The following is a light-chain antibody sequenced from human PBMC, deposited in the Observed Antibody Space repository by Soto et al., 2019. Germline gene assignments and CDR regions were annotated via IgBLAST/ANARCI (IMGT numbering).Light chain of an antibody. Sequence: EIVLTHSPATLYLSPGASATCCCRASQSVRSYLAWYQHKHGQAPRLLIYDASNRATGIPARFSGSGSGTDFTLTISSLEPEDFATYYCQQFNNYITSGQRVRLEI. CDR1: QSVRSY. CDR2: DAS. V-gene: IGKV3-11*01. J-gene: IGKJ5*01. CDR3: QQFNNYIT.